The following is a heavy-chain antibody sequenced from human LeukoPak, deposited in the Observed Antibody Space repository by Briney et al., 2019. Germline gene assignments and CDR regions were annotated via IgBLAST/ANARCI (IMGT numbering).Heavy chain of an antibody. CDR2: ISSDGGAI. J-gene: IGHJ4*02. CDR1: GFTFTTYM. CDR3: VRELAY. V-gene: IGHV3-48*01. Sequence: PGGFLRLSCAASGFTFTTYMMNWVRQTPGKGLEWVSYISSDGGAIYYADSVKGRFTISRDNAQTSLHLQMNNLRAEDTAVYYCVRELAYWGQGALVTVSS.